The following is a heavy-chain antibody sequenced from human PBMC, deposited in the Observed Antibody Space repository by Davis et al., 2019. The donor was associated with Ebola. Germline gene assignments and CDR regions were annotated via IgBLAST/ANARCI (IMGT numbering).Heavy chain of an antibody. CDR1: GYTFTNYG. J-gene: IGHJ6*04. Sequence: ASVKVSCKASGYTFTNYGITWVRQAPGQGLEWMGWINPHNGNTNYAQNVQGRVIMTSDTATTTAYMELRSLRSDDTAVYYCARDIDTIYYYGMDVWGKGTTVTVSS. V-gene: IGHV1-18*04. CDR2: INPHNGNT. CDR3: ARDIDTIYYYGMDV. D-gene: IGHD3-3*01.